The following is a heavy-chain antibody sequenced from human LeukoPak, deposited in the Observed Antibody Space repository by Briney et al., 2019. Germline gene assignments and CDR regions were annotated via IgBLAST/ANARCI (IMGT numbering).Heavy chain of an antibody. Sequence: GAAVEVSCKASGYTFTSYYMHWVRQAPGQGLEWMGIINPSGGSTSYAQNFQGRVAMTRDTSTSTVYMELSSLKSEDMAVYYCAIAATGTRFDYWGRGTLVTVSS. CDR1: GYTFTSYY. V-gene: IGHV1-46*01. CDR3: AIAATGTRFDY. CDR2: INPSGGST. D-gene: IGHD3-9*01. J-gene: IGHJ4*02.